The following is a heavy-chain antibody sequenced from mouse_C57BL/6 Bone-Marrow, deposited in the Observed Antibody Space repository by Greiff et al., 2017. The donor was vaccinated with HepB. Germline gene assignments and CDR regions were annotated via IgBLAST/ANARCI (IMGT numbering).Heavy chain of an antibody. CDR2: ISSGGSYT. Sequence: EVKLMESGGDLVKPGGSLKLSCAASGFTFSSYGMSWVRQTPDKRLEWVATISSGGSYTYYPDSVKGRFTISRDNAKNTLYLQMSSLKSEDTAMYYCARQGYGPWYFDVWGTGTTVTVSS. D-gene: IGHD1-2*01. CDR3: ARQGYGPWYFDV. V-gene: IGHV5-6*01. J-gene: IGHJ1*03. CDR1: GFTFSSYG.